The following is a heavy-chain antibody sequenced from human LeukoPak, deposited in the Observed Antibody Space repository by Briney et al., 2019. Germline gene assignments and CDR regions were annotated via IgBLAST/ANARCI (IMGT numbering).Heavy chain of an antibody. CDR2: INAGNGNT. D-gene: IGHD3-10*01. CDR1: GYTFTSYA. V-gene: IGHV1-3*01. Sequence: GASVKVSCKASGYTFTSYAMHWVRQAPGQRLEWMGWINAGNGNTKYSQKFQGRVTITRDTSASTAYMELSSLRSEDTAVYYCARDWNYYGSGSYYRYNWFDPWGQGTLVTVSS. CDR3: ARDWNYYGSGSYYRYNWFDP. J-gene: IGHJ5*02.